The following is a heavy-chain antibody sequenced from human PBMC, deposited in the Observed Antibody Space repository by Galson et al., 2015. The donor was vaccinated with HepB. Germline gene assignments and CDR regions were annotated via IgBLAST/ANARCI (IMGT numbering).Heavy chain of an antibody. CDR2: ISSSSSYI. CDR3: ARDKCSGGSCYSVWFDP. D-gene: IGHD2-15*01. Sequence: SLRLSCAASGFTFSSYSMNWVRQAPGKGLEWVSSISSSSSYIYYADSVKGRFTISRDNAKNSLYLQMNSLRAEDTAVYYCARDKCSGGSCYSVWFDPWGQGTLVTVSS. J-gene: IGHJ5*02. CDR1: GFTFSSYS. V-gene: IGHV3-21*01.